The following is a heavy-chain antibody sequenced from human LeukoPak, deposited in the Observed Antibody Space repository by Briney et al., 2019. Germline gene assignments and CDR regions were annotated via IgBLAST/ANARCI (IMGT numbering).Heavy chain of an antibody. V-gene: IGHV4-31*03. CDR3: AREILVEYSNWFDP. Sequence: SETLSLTCTVSGGSINNGGYYWSWIRRHPGKGLEWIGYIYYSGSSYYNPSLKSRVTISVDRSKNQFSLKLSSVTAADTAVYYCAREILVEYSNWFDPWGQGTLVTVSS. CDR2: IYYSGSS. D-gene: IGHD6-6*01. CDR1: GGSINNGGYY. J-gene: IGHJ5*02.